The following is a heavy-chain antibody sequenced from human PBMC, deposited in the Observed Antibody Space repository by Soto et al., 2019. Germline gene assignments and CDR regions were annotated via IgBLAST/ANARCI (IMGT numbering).Heavy chain of an antibody. J-gene: IGHJ6*02. CDR1: SGSISSTSYY. D-gene: IGHD3-22*01. V-gene: IGHV4-39*01. CDR2: IYYDGTT. Sequence: SETLSLTCTVSSGSISSTSYYWAWIRQPPGKGLEWLGAIYYDGTTYYTESLKSRVSISVDTAKNQFSLKVNSVTAADTAVYFCARQGRNTKIGPVKHYAADFWGQGTAVTVSS. CDR3: ARQGRNTKIGPVKHYAADF.